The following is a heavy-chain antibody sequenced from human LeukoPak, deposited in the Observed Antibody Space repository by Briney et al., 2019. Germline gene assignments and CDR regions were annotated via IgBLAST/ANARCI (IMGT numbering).Heavy chain of an antibody. V-gene: IGHV1-2*02. CDR3: ARVSLYYYYYYMDV. J-gene: IGHJ6*03. CDR2: INPNSGGT. Sequence: GASVKVSCKASGYTFTGYYMHWVRQAPGQGLEWMGWINPNSGGTNYAQKFQGRVTMTRDTSISTAYMELSRLRSEDTAVYYCARVSLYYYYYYMDVWGKGTTVTVSS. CDR1: GYTFTGYY.